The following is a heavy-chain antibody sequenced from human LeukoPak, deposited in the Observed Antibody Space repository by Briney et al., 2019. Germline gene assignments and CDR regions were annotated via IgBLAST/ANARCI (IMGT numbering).Heavy chain of an antibody. CDR2: ISAYNGNT. Sequence: ASVKVSCKASGYTFTSYGISWVRQAPGQGLEWMGWISAYNGNTNYAQKLQGRVTMTTDTSTSTAYMELRSLRSDDTAVYYCASTGKQWLVHGDAFDIWGQGTMVTVSS. V-gene: IGHV1-18*01. J-gene: IGHJ3*02. CDR3: ASTGKQWLVHGDAFDI. CDR1: GYTFTSYG. D-gene: IGHD6-19*01.